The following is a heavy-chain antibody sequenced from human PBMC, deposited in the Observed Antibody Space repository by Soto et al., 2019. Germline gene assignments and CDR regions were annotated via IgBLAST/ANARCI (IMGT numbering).Heavy chain of an antibody. V-gene: IGHV4-39*01. CDR1: GGSLSSGPYS. CDR2: FYYSGST. Sequence: QLQLQESGPGLVKPSETLSLTCSVSGGSLSSGPYSWGWIRQPPGKGLEWIGTFYYSGSTHYNPSLSSRVTISVDTSKNQFSVKVTSVAAADTAMYYCARLGGYCSSTSCYGYYGMDVWGQGTTVTVSS. CDR3: ARLGGYCSSTSCYGYYGMDV. J-gene: IGHJ6*02. D-gene: IGHD2-2*01.